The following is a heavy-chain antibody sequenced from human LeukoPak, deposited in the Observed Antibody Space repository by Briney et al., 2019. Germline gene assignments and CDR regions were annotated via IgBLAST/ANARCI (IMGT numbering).Heavy chain of an antibody. V-gene: IGHV3-30-3*02. CDR1: GFTFSSYA. Sequence: GRSLRLSRAASGFTFSSYAMHWVRQAPGKGLEWVAVISYDGSNKYYADSVKGRFTISRDNSKNTLYLQMNSLRAEDTAVYYCAKSRFVWLVPDAFDIWGQGTMVTVSS. J-gene: IGHJ3*02. CDR3: AKSRFVWLVPDAFDI. CDR2: ISYDGSNK. D-gene: IGHD6-19*01.